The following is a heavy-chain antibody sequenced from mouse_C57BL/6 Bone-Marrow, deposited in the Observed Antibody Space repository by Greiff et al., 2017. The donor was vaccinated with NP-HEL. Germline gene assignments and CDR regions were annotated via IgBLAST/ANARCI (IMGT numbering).Heavy chain of an antibody. CDR3: ARPLFRLWYFDV. V-gene: IGHV1-82*01. Sequence: VQLQQSGPELVKPGASVKISCKASGYAFSSSWMNWVKQRPGKGLEWIGRIYPGDGDTNYNGKFKGKATLTADKSSSTAYMQLSGLTSEDSAVYFCARPLFRLWYFDVWGTGTTVTVSS. J-gene: IGHJ1*03. CDR1: GYAFSSSW. CDR2: IYPGDGDT. D-gene: IGHD6-1*01.